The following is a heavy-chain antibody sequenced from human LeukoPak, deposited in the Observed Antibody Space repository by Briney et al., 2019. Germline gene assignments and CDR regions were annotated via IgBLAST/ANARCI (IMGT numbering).Heavy chain of an antibody. CDR1: GGSISSYY. D-gene: IGHD4-17*01. CDR2: IYYSGST. CDR3: ASMTTEAFDI. J-gene: IGHJ3*02. Sequence: PSETLSLTCTVSGGSISSYYWSWIRQPPGKGLEWIGYIYYSGSTNYSPSLKSRVTISVDTSKNQFSLKLSSVTAADTAVYYCASMTTEAFDIWGQGTMVTVSS. V-gene: IGHV4-59*01.